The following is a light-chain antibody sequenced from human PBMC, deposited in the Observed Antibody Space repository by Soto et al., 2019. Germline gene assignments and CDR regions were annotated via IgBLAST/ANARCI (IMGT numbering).Light chain of an antibody. CDR2: EVS. CDR1: SSDVGGYDY. V-gene: IGLV2-14*01. Sequence: QSALTQPASVSRSPGQSIAISCTGTSSDVGGYDYVSWYQQHPDKAPKLMLYEVSNRPSGVSSRFSGSKSGSTASLTISGLQAEDECDYYCSSSTTTSTLVFGTGTKLTLL. J-gene: IGLJ1*01. CDR3: SSSTTTSTLV.